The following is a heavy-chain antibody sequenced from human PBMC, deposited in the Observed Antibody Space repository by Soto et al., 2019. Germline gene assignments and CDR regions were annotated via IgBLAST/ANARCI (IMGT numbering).Heavy chain of an antibody. CDR3: ARDYNVDTGSGY. J-gene: IGHJ4*02. CDR1: GYTFTGYY. V-gene: IGHV1-2*04. D-gene: IGHD5-18*01. Sequence: ASVNVSCKSSGYTFTGYYIHWVRQAPGQGLEWMGWINPNSGGTNYAQKFQGWVTMTRDTSISTAYMELSRLRSDDTAVYYCARDYNVDTGSGYWGQGTLVTVSS. CDR2: INPNSGGT.